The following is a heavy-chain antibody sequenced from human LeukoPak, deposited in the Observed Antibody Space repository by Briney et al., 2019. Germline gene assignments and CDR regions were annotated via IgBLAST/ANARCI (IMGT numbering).Heavy chain of an antibody. D-gene: IGHD4-17*01. CDR3: ARGGYGVSAFDI. CDR2: ISSSGSTI. CDR1: GFTFSSYS. V-gene: IGHV3-48*04. J-gene: IGHJ3*02. Sequence: GGSLRLSCAASGFTFSSYSMNWVRQAPGKGLEWVSYISSSGSTIYYADSVKGRFTISRDNAKNSLYLQMNSLRAEDTAVYYCARGGYGVSAFDIWGQGTMVTVSS.